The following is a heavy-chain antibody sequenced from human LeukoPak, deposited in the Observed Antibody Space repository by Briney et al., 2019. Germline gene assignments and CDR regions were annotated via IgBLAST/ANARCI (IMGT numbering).Heavy chain of an antibody. J-gene: IGHJ5*02. V-gene: IGHV1-18*01. CDR3: ARCPRAAAGEP. D-gene: IGHD6-13*01. CDR2: ISAYNGNT. Sequence: ASVKVSCKASGYTFPSYGISWVRPAPAQGLEWMGWISAYNGNTNYAQELQGRVTMTTDTSTSTAYMELRSLRSDDTAVYYCARCPRAAAGEPWGQGTLVTVSS. CDR1: GYTFPSYG.